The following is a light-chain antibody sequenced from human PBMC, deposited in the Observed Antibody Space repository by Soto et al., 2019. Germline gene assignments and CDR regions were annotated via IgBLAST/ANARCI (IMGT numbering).Light chain of an antibody. Sequence: EIVLTQSPGTLSLSPGERATLSCRASQSVTSNYLAWYQQKPGQAPRLLIYGASGRATGIPDNFSGSGSGTDFTLTISRLEPEDFAVYYCQQYGDSPVTFGPGTTVEIK. J-gene: IGKJ3*01. CDR1: QSVTSNY. CDR2: GAS. CDR3: QQYGDSPVT. V-gene: IGKV3-20*01.